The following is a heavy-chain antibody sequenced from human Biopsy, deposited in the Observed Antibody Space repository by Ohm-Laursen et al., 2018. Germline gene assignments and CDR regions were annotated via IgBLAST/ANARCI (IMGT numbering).Heavy chain of an antibody. CDR2: ISTYNGDT. V-gene: IGHV1-18*01. J-gene: IGHJ6*02. Sequence: GASVKVSCNASGYTFTSYGINWVRQAPGQGLEWMGWISTYNGDTNYTQRLQGRVTMTTDTSTSTAYMELRGLRSDDTAVYYCARDDYYYDLDVWGQGTTVTVSS. CDR1: GYTFTSYG. CDR3: ARDDYYYDLDV.